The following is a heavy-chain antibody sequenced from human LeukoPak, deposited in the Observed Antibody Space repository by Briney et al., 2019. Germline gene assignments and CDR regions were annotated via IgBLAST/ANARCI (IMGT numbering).Heavy chain of an antibody. V-gene: IGHV1-18*01. CDR1: GYTFTSYG. J-gene: IGHJ1*01. D-gene: IGHD3-3*01. CDR2: ISAYNGNT. Sequence: ASVKVSCKASGYTFTSYGISWVRQAPGQGLEWMGWISAYNGNTNYAQKLQGRVTMTTDTSTSTAYMELRSLRSDDTAVYYCARHSSYHDSQYFHHWGLGTLVIVSS. CDR3: ARHSSYHDSQYFHH.